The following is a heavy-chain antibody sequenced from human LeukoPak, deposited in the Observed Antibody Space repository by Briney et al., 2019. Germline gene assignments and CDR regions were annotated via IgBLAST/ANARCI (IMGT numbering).Heavy chain of an antibody. CDR3: AKVGIQLWLTDY. D-gene: IGHD5-18*01. V-gene: IGHV3-30*02. CDR2: IRYDGSNK. CDR1: GFTFSSYG. Sequence: GGPLRLSCAASGFTFSSYGMHWVRQAPGKGLEWVAFIRYDGSNKYYAGSVKGRFTISRDNSKNTLYLQMNSLRSEDTAVYYCAKVGIQLWLTDYWGQGTLVTVSS. J-gene: IGHJ4*02.